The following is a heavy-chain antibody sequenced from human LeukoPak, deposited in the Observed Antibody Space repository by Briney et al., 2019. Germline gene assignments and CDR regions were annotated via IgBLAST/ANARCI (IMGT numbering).Heavy chain of an antibody. J-gene: IGHJ4*02. V-gene: IGHV3-33*01. Sequence: GRSLRLSCAASGFTFSSYGMPWVRQAPGKGLEWVAVIWHDGRNKYYADSVKGRFTISRDTSKNTVYLQMNSLRAEDTAVYYCARDGNKWLSLYYFDCWGQGTLVTVSS. D-gene: IGHD3-22*01. CDR1: GFTFSSYG. CDR2: IWHDGRNK. CDR3: ARDGNKWLSLYYFDC.